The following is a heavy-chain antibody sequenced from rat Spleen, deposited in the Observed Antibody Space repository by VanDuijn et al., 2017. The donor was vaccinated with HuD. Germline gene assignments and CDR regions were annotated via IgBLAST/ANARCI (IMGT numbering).Heavy chain of an antibody. D-gene: IGHD1-3*01. CDR1: GFNFNDYW. CDR3: ARHAGDYGSFFDY. CDR2: IKKDSRTI. J-gene: IGHJ2*01. Sequence: EVQLVESDGGLVQPGRSLKLSCAASGFNFNDYWMGWVRQAPGKGLEWIGEIKKDSRTINQKPSLKDKFTISRDNAQNTLYLQMIKLGSEDTAIYYCARHAGDYGSFFDYWGQGVMVTVSS. V-gene: IGHV4-2*01.